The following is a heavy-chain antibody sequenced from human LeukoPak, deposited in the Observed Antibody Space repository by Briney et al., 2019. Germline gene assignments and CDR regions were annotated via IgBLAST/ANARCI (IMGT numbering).Heavy chain of an antibody. CDR1: GGSISSYY. D-gene: IGHD3-16*01. Sequence: SETLSLTCTVSGGSISSYYWSWIRQPAGKGLEWIGRIYTSGSTNYNPSLKSRVTMSVDTSKNQFSLKLSSVTAADTAVYYCARGPRGYEVYYYGMDVWGQGTTVTVSS. CDR2: IYTSGST. CDR3: ARGPRGYEVYYYGMDV. V-gene: IGHV4-4*07. J-gene: IGHJ6*02.